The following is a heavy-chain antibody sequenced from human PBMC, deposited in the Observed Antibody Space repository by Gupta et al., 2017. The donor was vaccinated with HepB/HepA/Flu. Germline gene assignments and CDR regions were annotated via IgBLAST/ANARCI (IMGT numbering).Heavy chain of an antibody. V-gene: IGHV4-61*01. CDR1: GGSVSSGSYY. Sequence: QVQLQESGPGLVKPSETLSLTCTVSGGSVSSGSYYWSWIRQPPGKGLEWIGYIYYSGSTNYNPSLKSRVTISVDTSKNQFSLKLSSVTAADTAVYYCARVVVAPNWFDPWGQGTLVTVSS. D-gene: IGHD5-12*01. CDR3: ARVVVAPNWFDP. CDR2: IYYSGST. J-gene: IGHJ5*02.